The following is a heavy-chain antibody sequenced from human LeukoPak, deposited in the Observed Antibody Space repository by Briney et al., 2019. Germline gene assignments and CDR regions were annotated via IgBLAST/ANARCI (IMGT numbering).Heavy chain of an antibody. CDR2: ISGSGGST. V-gene: IGHV3-23*01. J-gene: IGHJ4*02. CDR3: AKSRGRVMATDY. D-gene: IGHD3/OR15-3a*01. Sequence: GGSLRFSCAASGFTFSSYAMSWVRQAPGKGLEWVSAISGSGGSTYYADSVKGRFTISRDNSKNTLYLQMNSLRAEDTAVYYCAKSRGRVMATDYWGQGTLVTVSS. CDR1: GFTFSSYA.